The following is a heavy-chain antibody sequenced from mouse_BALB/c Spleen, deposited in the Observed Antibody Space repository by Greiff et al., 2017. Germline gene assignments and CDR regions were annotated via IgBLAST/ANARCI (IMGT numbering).Heavy chain of an antibody. D-gene: IGHD1-1*01. CDR3: ARHYGSSYGFAY. J-gene: IGHJ3*01. CDR2: INSNGGST. V-gene: IGHV5-6-2*01. CDR1: GFTFSSYY. Sequence: EVMLVESGGGLVKLGGSLKLSCAASGFTFSSYYMSWVRQTPEKRLELVAAINSNGGSTYYPDTVKGRFTISRDNAKNTLYLQMSSLKSEDTALYYCARHYGSSYGFAYWGQGTLVTVSA.